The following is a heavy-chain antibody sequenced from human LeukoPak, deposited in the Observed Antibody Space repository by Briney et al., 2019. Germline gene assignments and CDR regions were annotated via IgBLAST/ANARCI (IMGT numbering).Heavy chain of an antibody. CDR3: ARDRTPDDY. CDR2: ISSSSTYI. J-gene: IGHJ4*02. CDR1: GFTFSSYI. V-gene: IGHV3-21*01. Sequence: GGSLRLSCAASGFTFSSYIMNWVRQAPGKGLGWVSTISSSSTYIYYADSVKGRFTISRDNAKNSLYLQMNSLRAEDTAVYYCARDRTPDDYWGQGTLVTVSS.